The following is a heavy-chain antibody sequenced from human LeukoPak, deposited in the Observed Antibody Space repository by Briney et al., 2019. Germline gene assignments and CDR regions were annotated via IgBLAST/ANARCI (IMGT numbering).Heavy chain of an antibody. V-gene: IGHV3-7*01. J-gene: IGHJ4*02. Sequence: PGGSLRLSCAASGFTLNNYWMGWVRQAPGRGLEWVANINQDGSEKYYVDSVKGRFTISRDNAENSLYLQMNSLRDEDTAVYYCARVGRAAVGIDYWGQGTLVTVSS. CDR3: ARVGRAAVGIDY. D-gene: IGHD6-13*01. CDR2: INQDGSEK. CDR1: GFTLNNYW.